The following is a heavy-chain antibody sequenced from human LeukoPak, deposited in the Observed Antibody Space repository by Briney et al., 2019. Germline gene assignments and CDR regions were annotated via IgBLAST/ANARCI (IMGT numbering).Heavy chain of an antibody. CDR2: IKQDGSEK. CDR3: ASTTWFMDFDY. CDR1: GFTFSSYW. Sequence: GGSLRLSCAASGFTFSSYWMSWVRQAPGKGLEWVANIKQDGSEKYYVDSVKGRFTISRDNAKNSLYLQMNSLRAEDTAVYYCASTTWFMDFDYLGQGTLVTVSS. D-gene: IGHD2-8*01. V-gene: IGHV3-7*01. J-gene: IGHJ4*02.